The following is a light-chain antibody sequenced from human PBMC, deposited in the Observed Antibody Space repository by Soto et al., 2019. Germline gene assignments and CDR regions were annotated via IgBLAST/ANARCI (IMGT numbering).Light chain of an antibody. CDR3: QQYGSSPFT. CDR1: QSVKNNY. V-gene: IGKV3-20*01. J-gene: IGKJ3*01. CDR2: GAI. Sequence: EIVLTQSPGTLSVSPGESATLSCRASQSVKNNYLAWYQHKPGQAPRLLLYGAISRAAYIPGRFRVSGSGTFFTLTIFRLEPEDSAVYFCQQYGSSPFTFGPGTKVDIK.